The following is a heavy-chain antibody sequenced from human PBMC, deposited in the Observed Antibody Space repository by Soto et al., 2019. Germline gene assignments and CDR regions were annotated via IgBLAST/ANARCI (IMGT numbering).Heavy chain of an antibody. J-gene: IGHJ6*02. Sequence: GGSLRLSCAASGFTFSSYGMHWVRQAPGKGLEWVAVIWYDGSNKYYADSVKGRFTISRDNSKNTLYLQMNSLRAEDTAVYYCARGGKQWLVPFDYYYGMDVWGQGTTVTVSS. CDR2: IWYDGSNK. D-gene: IGHD6-19*01. CDR1: GFTFSSYG. V-gene: IGHV3-33*01. CDR3: ARGGKQWLVPFDYYYGMDV.